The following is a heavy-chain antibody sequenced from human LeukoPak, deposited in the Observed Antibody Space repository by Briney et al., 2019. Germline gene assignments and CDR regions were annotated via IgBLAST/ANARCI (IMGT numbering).Heavy chain of an antibody. J-gene: IGHJ4*02. Sequence: GGSLRLSCAASGFTFSLYAMNWVRQAPGKGLEWVSGMSGSGGSTYYADSAKGRFTISRDNSKNTLYLQMNSLRAEDTAVYYCAKGPQLRGERYFDFWGQGTLVTVSS. D-gene: IGHD3-10*01. CDR2: MSGSGGST. CDR1: GFTFSLYA. CDR3: AKGPQLRGERYFDF. V-gene: IGHV3-23*01.